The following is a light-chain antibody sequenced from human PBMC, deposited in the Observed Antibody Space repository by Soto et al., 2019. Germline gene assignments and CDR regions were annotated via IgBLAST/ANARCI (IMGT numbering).Light chain of an antibody. CDR2: NNH. V-gene: IGLV1-40*01. Sequence: QSVLTQPPSVSGAPGQSVTISCTGTSSNIGAGYDIHWYQQPPGTAPKLVIYNNHNRPSGVPDRFSGPKSGTSGSLAITGLQAEDEADYYCQSYDSSLTTFVFGTGTKVTVL. J-gene: IGLJ1*01. CDR3: QSYDSSLTTFV. CDR1: SSNIGAGYD.